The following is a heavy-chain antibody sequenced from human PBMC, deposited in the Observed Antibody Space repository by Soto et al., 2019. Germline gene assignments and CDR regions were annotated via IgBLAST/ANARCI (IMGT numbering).Heavy chain of an antibody. D-gene: IGHD3-3*01. CDR2: ISGSGGST. Sequence: GGSLRLSCAASGFTFSSYAMSWVRQAPGKGLEWVSAISGSGGSTYYADSVKGRFTISRDNSKNTLYLQMNSLRAEDTAVYYCAKVRGQGFLKWLGDAFDIWGQGTMVTVSS. J-gene: IGHJ3*02. CDR1: GFTFSSYA. CDR3: AKVRGQGFLKWLGDAFDI. V-gene: IGHV3-23*01.